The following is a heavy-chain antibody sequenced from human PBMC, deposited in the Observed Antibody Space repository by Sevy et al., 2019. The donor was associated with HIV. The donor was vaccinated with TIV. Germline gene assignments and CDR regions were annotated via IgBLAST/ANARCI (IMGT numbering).Heavy chain of an antibody. CDR1: GGSISSGGYS. Sequence: SETLSLTCAVSGGSISSGGYSWSWIRQPPGKGLEWIGYIYHSGSTYYNPSLKSRVTISVDRSKNQFSLKLSSVTAADTAVYYCARSGNYGDYLCYWGQGTLVTVSS. V-gene: IGHV4-30-2*01. J-gene: IGHJ4*02. CDR2: IYHSGST. CDR3: ARSGNYGDYLCY. D-gene: IGHD4-17*01.